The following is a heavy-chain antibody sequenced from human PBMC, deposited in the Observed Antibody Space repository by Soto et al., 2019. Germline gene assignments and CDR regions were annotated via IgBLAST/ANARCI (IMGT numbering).Heavy chain of an antibody. V-gene: IGHV4-34*01. J-gene: IGHJ2*01. CDR1: GGSFSAYY. CDR2: INHNGNS. Sequence: SETLSLTCAASGGSFSAYYWSWIRQPPGRGLEWIGEINHNGNSNYNPALESRVTISVDTSKNQFSLKLISVTAADTAVYYCARANILTGYYVAFFDVWGRGTLVTVSS. CDR3: ARANILTGYYVAFFDV. D-gene: IGHD3-9*01.